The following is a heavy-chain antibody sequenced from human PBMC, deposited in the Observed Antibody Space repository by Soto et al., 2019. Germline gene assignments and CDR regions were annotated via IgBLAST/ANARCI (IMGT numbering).Heavy chain of an antibody. Sequence: PGGSLRLSCAASGFTFSSYAMSWVRQAPGKGLEWVSAISGSGGSTYYADSVKGRFTISRDNSKNTLYLQMNSLRAEDTAVYYCAKGGTMIVVVPLGGMDVWGQGTTVTVSS. J-gene: IGHJ6*02. CDR1: GFTFSSYA. V-gene: IGHV3-23*01. CDR2: ISGSGGST. D-gene: IGHD3-22*01. CDR3: AKGGTMIVVVPLGGMDV.